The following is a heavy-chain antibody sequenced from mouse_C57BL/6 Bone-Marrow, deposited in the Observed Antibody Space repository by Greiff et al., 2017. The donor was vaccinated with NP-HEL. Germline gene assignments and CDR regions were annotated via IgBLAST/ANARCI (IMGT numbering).Heavy chain of an antibody. D-gene: IGHD1-1*01. V-gene: IGHV1-4*01. CDR3: ARIDSSSWYVDV. CDR2: INPSSGYT. CDR1: GYTFTRYT. J-gene: IGHJ1*03. Sequence: VQRVESGAELARPGASVTMSCTASGYTFTRYTMHWVNQRPGQGLEWIGYINPSSGYTKYNQKFKDKATLTADKSSSTAYMQLSSLTSEDAAVYYGARIDSSSWYVDVWGTGTTVTVSS.